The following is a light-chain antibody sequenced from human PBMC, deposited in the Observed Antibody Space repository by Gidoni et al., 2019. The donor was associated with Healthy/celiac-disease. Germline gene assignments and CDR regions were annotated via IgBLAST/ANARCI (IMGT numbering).Light chain of an antibody. J-gene: IGKJ2*01. CDR1: QSISSY. V-gene: IGKV1-39*01. CDR3: QQSYSTPMYT. Sequence: DIQMTQSPSSLSASVGDRVTITCRASQSISSYLNWYQQKPGKAPKLLIYAASSFQSGVPSRFSGSVSGTDFTLTISSLQPEDFATDYCQQSYSTPMYTFGQGTKLEIK. CDR2: AAS.